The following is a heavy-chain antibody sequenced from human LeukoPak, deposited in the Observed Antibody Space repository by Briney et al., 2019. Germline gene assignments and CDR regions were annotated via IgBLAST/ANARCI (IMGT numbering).Heavy chain of an antibody. V-gene: IGHV4-59*01. D-gene: IGHD4-17*01. J-gene: IGHJ4*02. CDR1: GGSISSYY. CDR2: IYYSGST. CDR3: ARDFKNGDAFDY. Sequence: PSETLSLTCTVSGGSISSYYWSWIRQPPGKGLEWIGYIYYSGSTNYNPSLKSRVTISVDTSKNQFSLKLSSVTAADTAVYYCARDFKNGDAFDYWGQGTLVTVSS.